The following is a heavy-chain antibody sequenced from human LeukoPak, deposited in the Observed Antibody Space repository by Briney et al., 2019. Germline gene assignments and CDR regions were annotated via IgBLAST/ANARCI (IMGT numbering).Heavy chain of an antibody. CDR3: ARDFHIAAAGNWFDP. CDR1: GYTFTGDY. CDR2: INPNSGGT. V-gene: IGHV1-2*02. Sequence: ASVKVSCKASGYTFTGDYMHWVRQAPGQGLEWMGWINPNSGGTNYAQKFQGRVTMTRDTSISTAYMELSRLRSDDTAVYYCARDFHIAAAGNWFDPWGQGTLVTVSS. D-gene: IGHD6-13*01. J-gene: IGHJ5*02.